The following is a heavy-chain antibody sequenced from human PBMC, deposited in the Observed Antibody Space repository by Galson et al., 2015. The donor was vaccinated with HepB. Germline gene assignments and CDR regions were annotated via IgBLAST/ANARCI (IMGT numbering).Heavy chain of an antibody. CDR3: ARPTFQSAYFDL. CDR1: GVSVSSVVYP. Sequence: TLSLTCTVSGVSVSSVVYPWAWIRQSPEKGLEWIGTVFYGGNIHYSASLKSRVTVSVDTSKNQISLKLSSVTAADTAVYYCARPTFQSAYFDLWGQGTLVPVSS. V-gene: IGHV4-39*01. D-gene: IGHD2-21*01. J-gene: IGHJ4*02. CDR2: VFYGGNI.